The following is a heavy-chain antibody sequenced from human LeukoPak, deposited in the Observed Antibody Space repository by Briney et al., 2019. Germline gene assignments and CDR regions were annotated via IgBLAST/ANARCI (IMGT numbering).Heavy chain of an antibody. CDR3: AREGTIHYYDTSGIEYFQH. CDR2: INSDGSST. V-gene: IGHV3-74*01. J-gene: IGHJ1*01. D-gene: IGHD3-22*01. Sequence: GGSLRLSCAASGFTFSTYWMHWVRQAPGKGLEWVSRINSDGSSTNYADSVKGRFTISRDNAKNTLYLQMNSLRAEDTAVYYCAREGTIHYYDTSGIEYFQHSGQGTLVTVSS. CDR1: GFTFSTYW.